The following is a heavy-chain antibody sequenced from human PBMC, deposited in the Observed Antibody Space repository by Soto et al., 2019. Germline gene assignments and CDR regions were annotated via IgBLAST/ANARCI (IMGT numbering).Heavy chain of an antibody. J-gene: IGHJ3*02. CDR1: GFTFSTYG. CDR2: TWNDGSHK. D-gene: IGHD1-1*01. CDR3: TTELNDMQAFDI. Sequence: QVQLVESGGGVVQPGRSLRLSCVASGFTFSTYGMHWVRQAPGKGLEWVAMTWNDGSHKYYADPVKDRFTISRDNFKNTLYLQINSLRDEDSALYYCTTELNDMQAFDIWGQGTMVTVSS. V-gene: IGHV3-33*01.